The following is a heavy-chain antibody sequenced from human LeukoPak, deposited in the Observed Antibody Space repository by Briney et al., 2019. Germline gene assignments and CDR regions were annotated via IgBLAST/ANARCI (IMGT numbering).Heavy chain of an antibody. CDR1: GGPIRCYH. CDR3: ARGPAAGIDTGHYDY. CDR2: IYYTGST. Sequence: SETLSLTCTVSGGPIRCYHWTWIRQPPGKGLEWIGHIYYTGSTTYNPSLKSRVTISVDTSKNQFSLKLTSVTAADTAVYYCARGPAAGIDTGHYDYWGQGTLVTVSS. V-gene: IGHV4-59*01. J-gene: IGHJ4*02. D-gene: IGHD6-13*01.